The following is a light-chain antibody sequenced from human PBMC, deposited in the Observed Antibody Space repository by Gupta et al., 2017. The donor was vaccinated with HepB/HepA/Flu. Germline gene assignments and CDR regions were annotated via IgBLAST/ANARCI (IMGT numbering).Light chain of an antibody. CDR2: RNN. Sequence: QSVLTQPPSASGTPGQRVTISCSGSSSNIGSNYVYWYQQLPGTAPKLLIYRNNQRPSGVPDRFSGSKSGTSASLAIXVXRAEDEXYYYCEEWDDTLSIWVFGGGTKLTVL. J-gene: IGLJ3*02. CDR1: SSNIGSNY. V-gene: IGLV1-47*01. CDR3: EEWDDTLSIWV.